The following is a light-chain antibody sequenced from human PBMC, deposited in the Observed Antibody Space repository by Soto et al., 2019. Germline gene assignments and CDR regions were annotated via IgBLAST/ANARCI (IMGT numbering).Light chain of an antibody. Sequence: QSVLTQPASVSGSPGQSITISCTGTSSDIGTYDYVSWYQQHPAKAPKLMIYEVSNRPSGVSNRFSGSKSGNTASLTISGLQAEDEADYYCTSYTTSSIVIFGGGTKLTVL. CDR2: EVS. J-gene: IGLJ2*01. CDR3: TSYTTSSIVI. V-gene: IGLV2-14*01. CDR1: SSDIGTYDY.